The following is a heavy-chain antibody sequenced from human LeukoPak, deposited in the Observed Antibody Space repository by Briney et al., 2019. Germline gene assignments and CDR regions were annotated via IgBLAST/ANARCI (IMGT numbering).Heavy chain of an antibody. J-gene: IGHJ4*02. CDR1: GFTFSSYS. CDR2: ISSSSSYI. CDR3: AREGIVVVPADDNYFDY. Sequence: PGGSLRLSCAASGFTFSSYSMNWVRQAPGKGLEWVSSISSSSSYIYYADSAKGRFTISRDNAKNSLYLQMNSLRAEDTAVYYCAREGIVVVPADDNYFDYWGQGTLVTVSS. D-gene: IGHD2-2*01. V-gene: IGHV3-21*01.